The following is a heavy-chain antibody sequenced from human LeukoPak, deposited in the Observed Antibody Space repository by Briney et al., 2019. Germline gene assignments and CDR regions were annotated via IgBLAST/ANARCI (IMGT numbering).Heavy chain of an antibody. CDR2: IYYSGST. CDR1: GGSISSSSYY. V-gene: IGHV4-39*07. Sequence: SETLSLTCTVSGGSISSSSYYWGWIRQPPGKGLEWIGSIYYSGSTYYNPSLKSRVTISVDTSKNQFSLKPSSVTAADTAVYYCARARYSDFWGQGTLVTVSS. CDR3: ARARYSDF. J-gene: IGHJ4*02.